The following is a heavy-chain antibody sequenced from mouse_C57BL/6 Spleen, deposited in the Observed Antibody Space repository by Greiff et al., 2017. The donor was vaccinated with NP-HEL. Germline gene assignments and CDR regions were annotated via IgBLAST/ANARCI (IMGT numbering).Heavy chain of an antibody. CDR2: IHPNSGST. CDR3: ARDTMVTGFAY. V-gene: IGHV1-64*01. D-gene: IGHD2-2*01. CDR1: GYTFTSYW. J-gene: IGHJ3*01. Sequence: QVHVKQPGAELVKPGASVKLSCKASGYTFTSYWMHWVKQRPGQGLEWIGMIHPNSGSTNYNEKFKSKATLTVDKSSSTAYMQLSSLTSEDSAVYYCARDTMVTGFAYWGQGTLVTVSA.